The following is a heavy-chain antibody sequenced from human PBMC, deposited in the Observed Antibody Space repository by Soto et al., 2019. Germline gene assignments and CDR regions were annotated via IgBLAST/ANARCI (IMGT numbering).Heavy chain of an antibody. J-gene: IGHJ3*02. V-gene: IGHV4-31*03. CDR3: ARDTGGFNYYDSSGDPPDAFDI. D-gene: IGHD3-22*01. CDR2: IYYSGST. CDR1: GGSISSGGYY. Sequence: PSETLSLTCTVSGGSISSGGYYWSRIRQHPGKGLEWIGYIYYSGSTYYNPSLKSRVTISVDTSKNQFSLKLSSVTAADTAVYYCARDTGGFNYYDSSGDPPDAFDIWGQGTMATVSS.